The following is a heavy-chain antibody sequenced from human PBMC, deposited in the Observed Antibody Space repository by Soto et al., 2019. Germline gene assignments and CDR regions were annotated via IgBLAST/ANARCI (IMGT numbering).Heavy chain of an antibody. Sequence: GASLKVSCKASGYSFTDYHIHWVRQAAGQGLELLGRINPKSGGTSTAQKFQGWVTMTRDRSISTVYMELTRLRSDDTAVYFCARGHSTDCSNGVCSFFYNHEMDVWGQGTTVTVSS. D-gene: IGHD2-8*01. CDR3: ARGHSTDCSNGVCSFFYNHEMDV. V-gene: IGHV1-2*04. CDR2: INPKSGGT. CDR1: GYSFTDYH. J-gene: IGHJ6*02.